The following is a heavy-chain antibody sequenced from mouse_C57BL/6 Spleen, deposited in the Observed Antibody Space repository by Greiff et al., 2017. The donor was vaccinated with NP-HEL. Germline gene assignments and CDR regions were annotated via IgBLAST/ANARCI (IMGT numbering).Heavy chain of an antibody. V-gene: IGHV5-4*01. J-gene: IGHJ1*03. D-gene: IGHD4-1*01. Sequence: DVMLVESGGGLVKPGGSLKLSCAASGFTFSSYAMSWVRQTPEKRLEWVATISDGGSYTYYPDNVKGRFTISRDNAKNNLYLQMSHLKSEDTAMYYCAREGGTDYWYFDVWGTGTTVTVSS. CDR1: GFTFSSYA. CDR2: ISDGGSYT. CDR3: AREGGTDYWYFDV.